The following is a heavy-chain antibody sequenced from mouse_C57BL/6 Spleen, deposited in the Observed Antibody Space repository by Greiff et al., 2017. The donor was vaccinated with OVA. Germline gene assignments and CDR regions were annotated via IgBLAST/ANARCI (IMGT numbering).Heavy chain of an antibody. Sequence: VQRVESGPELVKPGASVKLSCKASGYTFTSYDINWVKQRPGQGLEWIGWIYPRDGSTKYNEKFKGKATLTVDTSSSTAYMELHSLTSEDSAVYFCAREGDYYGSYFDVWGTGTTVTVSS. V-gene: IGHV1-85*01. D-gene: IGHD1-1*01. CDR2: IYPRDGST. J-gene: IGHJ1*03. CDR1: GYTFTSYD. CDR3: AREGDYYGSYFDV.